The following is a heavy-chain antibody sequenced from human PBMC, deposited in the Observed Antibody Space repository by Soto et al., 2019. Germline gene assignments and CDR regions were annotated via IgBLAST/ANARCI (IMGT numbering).Heavy chain of an antibody. V-gene: IGHV1-18*01. J-gene: IGHJ4*02. Sequence: QVQLVQSGAEVKKPGASVKVSCKASGYTFTSYGISWVRQAXXXXXXWMGWISAYNGNTNYAQKLQGRVTMTTDTXXXXXXXXXXXXXXXXXXXXXXXXXXXXXXXXYFDYWGQGTLVTVSS. CDR1: GYTFTSYG. CDR2: ISAYNGNT. CDR3: XXXXXXXXXXYFDY.